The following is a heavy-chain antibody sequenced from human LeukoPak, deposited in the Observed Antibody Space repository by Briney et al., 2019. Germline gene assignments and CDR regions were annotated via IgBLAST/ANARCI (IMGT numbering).Heavy chain of an antibody. V-gene: IGHV1-46*01. CDR1: GYTFTSYY. CDR3: AREWWQGGLDP. D-gene: IGHD2-15*01. CDR2: ISPSGGST. J-gene: IGHJ5*02. Sequence: ASVKVSCKASGYTFTSYYMHWVRQAPGQGLEWMGIISPSGGSTSYAQKFQGRVTMTRDTSTSTVYMELSSLRSEDTAVYYCAREWWQGGLDPWGQGTLVTVSS.